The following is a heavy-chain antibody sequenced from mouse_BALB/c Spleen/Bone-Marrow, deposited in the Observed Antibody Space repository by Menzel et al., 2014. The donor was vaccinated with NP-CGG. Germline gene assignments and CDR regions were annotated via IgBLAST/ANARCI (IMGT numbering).Heavy chain of an antibody. CDR1: GYTFTDYA. D-gene: IGHD2-14*01. Sequence: ESGPELVRPGVSGKISCKGSGYTFTDYAMHWVKQSHAKSLEWIGVISTYSGNTNYNQKFKGEATMTVDKSSSTAYMELARLTSEDSAIYYCARGNRYDGGWFAYWGQGTLVTVSA. CDR2: ISTYSGNT. J-gene: IGHJ3*01. CDR3: ARGNRYDGGWFAY. V-gene: IGHV1-67*01.